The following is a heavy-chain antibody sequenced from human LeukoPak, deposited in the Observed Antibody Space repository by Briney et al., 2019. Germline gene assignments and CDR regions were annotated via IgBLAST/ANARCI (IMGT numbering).Heavy chain of an antibody. Sequence: GGSVTLLCALSGLIVCVSDVLCARQACGRGLEWVVRIRTKANNYATAYPARGKGRVTIYKDDSKNTAYLQMNSLKTEDSAVYYCAGPYDGSGHAFDYWGRGTLVTVSS. CDR1: GLIVCVSD. CDR2: IRTKANNYAT. J-gene: IGHJ4*02. V-gene: IGHV3-73*01. D-gene: IGHD3-22*01. CDR3: AGPYDGSGHAFDY.